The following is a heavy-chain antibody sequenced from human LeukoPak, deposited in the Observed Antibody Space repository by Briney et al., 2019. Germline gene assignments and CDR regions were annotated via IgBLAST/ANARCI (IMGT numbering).Heavy chain of an antibody. D-gene: IGHD2-15*01. J-gene: IGHJ4*02. CDR1: GFTFSSYT. CDR2: ISGGGGST. Sequence: GGSLRLSCAASGFTFSSYTMSWVRQAPGKGLEWVSGISGGGGSTYYADSVKGRFTISRDNSKNTLYLQMNSLRAEDTAVYYCAKDRDCSGGSCFFDYWGQGTLVTVSS. V-gene: IGHV3-23*01. CDR3: AKDRDCSGGSCFFDY.